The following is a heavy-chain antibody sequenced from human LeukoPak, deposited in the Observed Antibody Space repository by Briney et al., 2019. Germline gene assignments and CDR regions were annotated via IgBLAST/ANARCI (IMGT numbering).Heavy chain of an antibody. D-gene: IGHD3-16*01. J-gene: IGHJ3*02. Sequence: PGGSLRLSCAASGFTFDNYAMSWVRQAPGKGLEWVAFIRYDGSNKYYADSVKGRFTISRDNSKNTLYLQMNSLRAEDTAVYYCAKRLLRGRGRNDGFDIWGRGTMVTVSS. CDR1: GFTFDNYA. V-gene: IGHV3-30*02. CDR3: AKRLLRGRGRNDGFDI. CDR2: IRYDGSNK.